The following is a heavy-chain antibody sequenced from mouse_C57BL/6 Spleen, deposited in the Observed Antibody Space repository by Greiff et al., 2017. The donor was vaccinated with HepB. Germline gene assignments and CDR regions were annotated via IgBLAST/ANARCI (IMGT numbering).Heavy chain of an antibody. CDR3: ARGDGSMMDY. J-gene: IGHJ4*01. CDR2: IDPSDSYT. Sequence: QVQLKQPGAELVKPGASVKLSCKASGYTFTSYWMQWVKQRPGQGLEWIGEIDPSDSYTNYNQKFKGKATLTVDTSSSTAYMQLSSLTSEDSAVYYCARGDGSMMDYWGQGTSVTVSS. D-gene: IGHD1-1*01. CDR1: GYTFTSYW. V-gene: IGHV1-50*01.